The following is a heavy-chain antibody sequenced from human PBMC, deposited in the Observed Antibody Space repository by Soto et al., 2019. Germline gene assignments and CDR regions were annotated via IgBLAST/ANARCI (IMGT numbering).Heavy chain of an antibody. CDR2: IYYSGST. CDR3: ARSGYSYGLSWPLFDY. CDR1: GCSISSGGYY. J-gene: IGHJ4*02. D-gene: IGHD5-18*01. V-gene: IGHV4-31*03. Sequence: PSETLSLTCTVSGCSISSGGYYWSWIRQHPGKGLEWIGYIYYSGSTYYNPSLKSRVTISVDTSKNQFSLKLSSVTAADTAVYYWARSGYSYGLSWPLFDYWGQGTLVTVSS.